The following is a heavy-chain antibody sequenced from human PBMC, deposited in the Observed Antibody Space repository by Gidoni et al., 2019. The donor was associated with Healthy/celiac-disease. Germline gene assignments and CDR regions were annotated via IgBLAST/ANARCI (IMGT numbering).Heavy chain of an antibody. CDR1: GGSFSGYY. V-gene: IGHV4-34*01. D-gene: IGHD2-2*01. Sequence: QVQLQQWGAGLLKPSETLSLTCAVYGGSFSGYYWSWLRQPPGKGLEWIGEINHSGSTNYNPSLKSRVTISVDTSKNQFSLKLSSVTAADTAVYYCARGLGYCSSTSCYDDYWGQGTLVTVSS. J-gene: IGHJ4*02. CDR3: ARGLGYCSSTSCYDDY. CDR2: INHSGST.